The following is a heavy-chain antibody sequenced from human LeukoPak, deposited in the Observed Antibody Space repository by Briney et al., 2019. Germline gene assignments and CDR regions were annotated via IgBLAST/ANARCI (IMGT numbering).Heavy chain of an antibody. D-gene: IGHD5-18*01. CDR2: IRYDGSNK. CDR3: AKDRGYSYGYTHFDY. Sequence: AGGSLRLSCAASGFTFSSYGMHWVRQAPGKGLEWVAFIRYDGSNKYYADSVKGRFTISRDNSKNTLYLQMNSLRAEDTALYYCAKDRGYSYGYTHFDYWGQGTLVTVSS. J-gene: IGHJ4*02. CDR1: GFTFSSYG. V-gene: IGHV3-30*02.